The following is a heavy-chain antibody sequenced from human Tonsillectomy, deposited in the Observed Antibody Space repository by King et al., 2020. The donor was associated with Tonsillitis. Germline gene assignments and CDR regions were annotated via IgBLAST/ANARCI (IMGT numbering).Heavy chain of an antibody. D-gene: IGHD7-27*01. V-gene: IGHV1-2*02. CDR1: GDTFTGYY. CDR3: ARDVRLTLPNWGSGGYYSAMDV. J-gene: IGHJ6*02. CDR2: INPDTGVS. Sequence: VQLVESGAEVKKPGASVKVSCKASGDTFTGYYMHWVRQAPGQGLEWMGWINPDTGVSNYAQSFQGSVTMTRDTSISTAYMELSRLRSDDTAVYYCARDVRLTLPNWGSGGYYSAMDVWGQGTTVTVSS.